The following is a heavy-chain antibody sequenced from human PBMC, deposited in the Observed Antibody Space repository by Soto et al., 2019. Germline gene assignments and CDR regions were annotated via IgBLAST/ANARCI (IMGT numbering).Heavy chain of an antibody. CDR2: ISGSGGST. D-gene: IGHD2-2*01. Sequence: EVQLLESGGGLVQPGGSLRLSCAASGFTFSSYAMSWVRQAPGKGLEGISAISGSGGSTYYADSVKGRFTSSRDNSKNTLYLQMNSLGAEDTAVYYCAKDRDIVVVPAATTDYWGQGTLVTVSS. J-gene: IGHJ4*02. V-gene: IGHV3-23*01. CDR3: AKDRDIVVVPAATTDY. CDR1: GFTFSSYA.